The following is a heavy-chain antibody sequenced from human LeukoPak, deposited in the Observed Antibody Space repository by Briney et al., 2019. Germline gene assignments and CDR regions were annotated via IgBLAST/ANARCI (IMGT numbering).Heavy chain of an antibody. CDR1: GFTFSDYG. J-gene: IGHJ6*03. CDR3: TKAYCGGDCYPYYYYYMNV. CDR2: IRSDGINK. D-gene: IGHD2-21*02. Sequence: GGSLRLSCAASGFTFSDYGMHWVRQAPGKGLEWVAFIRSDGINKYHADSVKGRFTISRDNSKNTLYLQMNSLRAEDTAVYYCTKAYCGGDCYPYYYYYMNVWAKGPRSPSP. V-gene: IGHV3-30*02.